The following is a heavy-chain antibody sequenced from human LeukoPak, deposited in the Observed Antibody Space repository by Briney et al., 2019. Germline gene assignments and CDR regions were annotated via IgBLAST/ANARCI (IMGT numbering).Heavy chain of an antibody. J-gene: IGHJ4*02. D-gene: IGHD6-13*01. V-gene: IGHV3-21*01. Sequence: PGGSLRLSCAASGFTFSSYSMNWVRQAPGKGLEWVSSISSSSHIYYADSVKGRFTTSRDNAKNSLYLQMNSLRAEDTAVYYCARGRRIAAAGLYYFDYWGQGTLVTVSS. CDR2: ISSSSHI. CDR3: ARGRRIAAAGLYYFDY. CDR1: GFTFSSYS.